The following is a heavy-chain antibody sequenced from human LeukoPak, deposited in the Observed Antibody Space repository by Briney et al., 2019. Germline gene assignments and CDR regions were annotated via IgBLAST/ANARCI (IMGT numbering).Heavy chain of an antibody. J-gene: IGHJ4*02. CDR1: RFTFSSYS. CDR2: ISSSSSYI. D-gene: IGHD3-3*02. V-gene: IGHV3-21*01. Sequence: GGSLRLSCADSRFTFSSYSMNWVRQAPGKGLEWGSSISSSSSYIYYADSVKGRVTLSRDNAKNSLYLQMNSLRAEDTAVYYCARGHFWSGYYYYWGQGTLVTVSS. CDR3: ARGHFWSGYYYY.